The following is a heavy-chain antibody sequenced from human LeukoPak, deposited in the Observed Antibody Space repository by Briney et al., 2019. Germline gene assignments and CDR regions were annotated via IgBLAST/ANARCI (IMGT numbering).Heavy chain of an antibody. V-gene: IGHV1-2*04. Sequence: ASVKVSCKASGYTFTGYYMHWVRQAPGQGLEWMGWINPNSGGTNYAQRFQGWVTMTRDTSISTAYMELSRLRSDDTAVYYCARSGVLRYFDSIFYGMDVWGQGTTVTVSS. CDR2: INPNSGGT. CDR3: ARSGVLRYFDSIFYGMDV. J-gene: IGHJ6*02. CDR1: GYTFTGYY. D-gene: IGHD3-9*01.